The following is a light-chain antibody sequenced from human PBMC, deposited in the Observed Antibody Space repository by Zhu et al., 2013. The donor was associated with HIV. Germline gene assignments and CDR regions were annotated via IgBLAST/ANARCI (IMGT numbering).Light chain of an antibody. J-gene: IGKJ4*01. CDR1: QSVTNSY. CDR2: GAS. V-gene: IGKV3-20*01. Sequence: EIVLTQSPGTLSLSPGERATLSCRASQSVTNSYLAWYQQKPGQAPRLLIYGASVRATGIPDRFSGSGSGTDFTLTISRLEPEDFAVYYCQQYGSSPLTFGGGTTLEIK. CDR3: QQYGSSPLT.